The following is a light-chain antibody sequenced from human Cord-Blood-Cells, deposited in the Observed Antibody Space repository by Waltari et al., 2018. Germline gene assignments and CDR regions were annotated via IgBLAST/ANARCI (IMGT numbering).Light chain of an antibody. V-gene: IGLV2-14*01. J-gene: IGLJ2*01. CDR3: SSYTSSSTVI. CDR2: DVS. CDR1: SRDVGGYNY. Sequence: QSALTQPASVSGSPGQSLTISCTGTSRDVGGYNYVSWYQQHPGKAPKLMIYDVSKRPSGVSSRFSGSKSGNTASLTISGLQAEDEADYYCSSYTSSSTVIFGGGTKLTVL.